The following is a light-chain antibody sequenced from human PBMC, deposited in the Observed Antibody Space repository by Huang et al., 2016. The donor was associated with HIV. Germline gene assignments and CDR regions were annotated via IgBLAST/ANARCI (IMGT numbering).Light chain of an antibody. CDR1: QRISTY. Sequence: DIQMTQSPSSLSASVGDRVTITCRASQRISTYLNWYQQKPGKAPKRLIFAASTLQSGVPSTFSGSGSGTDFTLTISSLQSEDFATYYCQQTYSTAITFGQGTRLEIK. CDR2: AAS. CDR3: QQTYSTAIT. V-gene: IGKV1-39*01. J-gene: IGKJ5*01.